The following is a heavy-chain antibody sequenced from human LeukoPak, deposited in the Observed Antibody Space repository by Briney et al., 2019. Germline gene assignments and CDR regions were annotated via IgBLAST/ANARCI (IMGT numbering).Heavy chain of an antibody. CDR2: ISGSGGST. J-gene: IGHJ4*02. Sequence: GGSLRLSCAASGFTFSSYAMSWVRQAPGKGLEWVSAISGSGGSTYYADSVKGRFTISRDNSKNTLYLEMSSLRVEDTAIYYCAKWPEGAMDYFDYWGQGTLVTVSS. V-gene: IGHV3-23*01. D-gene: IGHD3-16*01. CDR1: GFTFSSYA. CDR3: AKWPEGAMDYFDY.